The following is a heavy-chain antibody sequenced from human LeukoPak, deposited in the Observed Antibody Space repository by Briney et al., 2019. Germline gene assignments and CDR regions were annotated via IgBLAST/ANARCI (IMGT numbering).Heavy chain of an antibody. V-gene: IGHV4-4*02. D-gene: IGHD1-26*01. Sequence: PSETLSLTCAVSGGSISSSNWWSWVRQPPGKGLEWIGEIYHSGSTNYNPSLKSRVTISVDTSKNQFSLKLSSVTAADTAVYYCARSILGALNQNNDYWGQGTLVTVSS. CDR3: ARSILGALNQNNDY. J-gene: IGHJ4*02. CDR1: GGSISSSNW. CDR2: IYHSGST.